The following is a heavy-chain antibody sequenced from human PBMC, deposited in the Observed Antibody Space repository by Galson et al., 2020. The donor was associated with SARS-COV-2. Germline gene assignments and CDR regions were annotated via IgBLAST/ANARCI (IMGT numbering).Heavy chain of an antibody. J-gene: IGHJ4*02. CDR3: ARDRGITGTTSGDY. CDR2: ISSSSSYI. V-gene: IGHV3-21*01. Sequence: GGSLRLSCAASGFTFSSYSMNWVRQAPGKGLEWVSSISSSSSYIYYADSVKGRFTISRDNAKNSLYLQMNSLRAEDTAVYYRARDRGITGTTSGDYWGQGTLVTVSS. CDR1: GFTFSSYS. D-gene: IGHD1-7*01.